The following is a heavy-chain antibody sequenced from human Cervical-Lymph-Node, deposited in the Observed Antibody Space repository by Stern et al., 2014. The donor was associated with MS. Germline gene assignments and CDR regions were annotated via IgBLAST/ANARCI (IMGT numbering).Heavy chain of an antibody. D-gene: IGHD5-18*01. CDR3: ARGSGYSYDRSFDY. Sequence: QVQLQQWGAGLLKPSETLSLTCAVYGGSFSGYYWSWIRQPPGKGLEWIGEINHRGSTNYNPSLKSRVPISVDTSKTQLHLKLRSVTAADTAVYYCARGSGYSYDRSFDYWGQGTLVTVSS. CDR2: INHRGST. J-gene: IGHJ4*02. V-gene: IGHV4-34*01. CDR1: GGSFSGYY.